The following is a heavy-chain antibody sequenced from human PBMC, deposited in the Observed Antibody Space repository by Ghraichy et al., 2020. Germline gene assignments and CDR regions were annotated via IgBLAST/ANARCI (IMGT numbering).Heavy chain of an antibody. J-gene: IGHJ4*02. CDR2: IRSKAYGGTT. D-gene: IGHD6-19*01. CDR1: GFTFGDYA. V-gene: IGHV3-49*04. CDR3: TRWGIAVAGHDY. Sequence: GESLNISCTASGFTFGDYAMSWVRQAPGKGLEWVGFIRSKAYGGTTEYAASVKGRFTISRDDSKSIAYLQMNSLKTEDTAVYYCTRWGIAVAGHDYWGQGTLVTVSS.